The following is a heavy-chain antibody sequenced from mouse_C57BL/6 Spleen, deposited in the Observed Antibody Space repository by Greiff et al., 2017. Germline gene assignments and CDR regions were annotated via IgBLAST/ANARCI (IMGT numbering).Heavy chain of an antibody. Sequence: VQLQQPGAELVRPGSSVKLSCKASGYTFTSYWMDWVKQRPGQGLEWIGNIYPSDSETHYNQKFKDKATLTVDKSSSTAYMQLSSLTSEDSAVYYCAREGQLRPPFDDWGQGTTLTVSS. CDR1: GYTFTSYW. CDR2: IYPSDSET. V-gene: IGHV1-61*01. CDR3: AREGQLRPPFDD. D-gene: IGHD3-2*02. J-gene: IGHJ2*01.